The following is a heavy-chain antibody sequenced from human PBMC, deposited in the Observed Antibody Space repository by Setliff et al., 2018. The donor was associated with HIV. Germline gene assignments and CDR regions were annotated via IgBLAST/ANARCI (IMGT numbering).Heavy chain of an antibody. Sequence: ASVKVSCKASGYTFTNYYMHWVRQAPGQGLEWMGIINPSGGSTSYAQKFQGRVTMTRDTSTSTVYMELSSLRSEDTAVYYCARERITMIRGVNGDYWGQGTLVTVSS. D-gene: IGHD3-10*01. J-gene: IGHJ4*02. V-gene: IGHV1-46*01. CDR2: INPSGGST. CDR1: GYTFTNYY. CDR3: ARERITMIRGVNGDY.